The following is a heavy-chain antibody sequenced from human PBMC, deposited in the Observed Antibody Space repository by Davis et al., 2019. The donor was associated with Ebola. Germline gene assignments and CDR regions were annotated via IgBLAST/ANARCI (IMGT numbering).Heavy chain of an antibody. V-gene: IGHV3-53*01. D-gene: IGHD2-2*02. J-gene: IGHJ6*02. CDR1: GFTVSSHY. CDR2: IYSGGST. CDR3: AGLDCTSATCYTGNFHYYYGADV. Sequence: GESLKISCAASGFTVSSHYMSWVRQAPGKGLEWVSVIYSGGSTYYADSVKGRFTISRDNSKNTLYLQMSSLRAEDTALYYGAGLDCTSATCYTGNFHYYYGADVWGQGTTVTVSS.